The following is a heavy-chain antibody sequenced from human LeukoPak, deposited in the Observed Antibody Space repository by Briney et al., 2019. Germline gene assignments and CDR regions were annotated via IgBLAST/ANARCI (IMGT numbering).Heavy chain of an antibody. D-gene: IGHD5-12*01. J-gene: IGHJ4*02. CDR3: ARAHYLGYSGYDDF. CDR2: IIPILGIA. V-gene: IGHV1-69*04. Sequence: SVKVSCKASGGTFSSYAISWVRQAPGQGLEWMGRIIPILGIANYAQKFQGRVTITADKSTSTAYMELSSLRSGDTAVYYCARAHYLGYSGYDDFWGQGTLVTVSS. CDR1: GGTFSSYA.